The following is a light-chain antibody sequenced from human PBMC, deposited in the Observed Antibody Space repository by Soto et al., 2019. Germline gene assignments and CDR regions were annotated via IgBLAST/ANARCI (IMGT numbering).Light chain of an antibody. CDR1: QSISSW. V-gene: IGKV1-5*01. CDR3: QEYNSYSLT. J-gene: IGKJ4*01. CDR2: DAS. Sequence: DIQMTQSPSTLSASVGDRVTITCRASQSISSWLAWYQQKPGKAPKLLIYDASSLESGVPSRFSGSGSGTEFTLTISSLQPDDFATYYCQEYNSYSLTFGGGTKVEIK.